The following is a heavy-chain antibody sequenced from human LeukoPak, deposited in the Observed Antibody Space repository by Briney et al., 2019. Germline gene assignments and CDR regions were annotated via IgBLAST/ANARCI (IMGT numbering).Heavy chain of an antibody. Sequence: SETLSLTCAVSGGSFSGYYWTWIRQPPGKGVEWIGEINHSGRANYNPSLMSRVTISLDTSKTHFSLNLSSVTAADTAVYYCARGQGTVTTHWGQGTLVTVSS. V-gene: IGHV4-34*01. D-gene: IGHD4-11*01. J-gene: IGHJ4*02. CDR3: ARGQGTVTTH. CDR2: INHSGRA. CDR1: GGSFSGYY.